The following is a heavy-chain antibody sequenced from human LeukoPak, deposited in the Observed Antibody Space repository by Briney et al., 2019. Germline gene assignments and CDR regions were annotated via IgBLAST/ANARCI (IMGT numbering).Heavy chain of an antibody. CDR2: IYHSGST. D-gene: IGHD1-1*01. CDR3: ARNWNALSYYYYYMDV. J-gene: IGHJ6*03. CDR1: GGSISSYY. Sequence: SETLSLTCTVSGGSISSYYWSWIRQPPGKGLEWIGSIYHSGSTYYNPSLKSRVTISVDTSKNQFSLKLSSVTAADTAVYYCARNWNALSYYYYYMDVWGKGTTVTVSS. V-gene: IGHV4-59*08.